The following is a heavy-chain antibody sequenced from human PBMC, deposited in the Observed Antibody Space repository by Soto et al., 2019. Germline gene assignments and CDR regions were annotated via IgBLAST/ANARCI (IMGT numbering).Heavy chain of an antibody. Sequence: QVQLVQSGAEVKKPGASVKVSCKASGYTFTSYGISWVRQAPGQGLEWRGWISAYNGNTNNAQKLQGRVTMTTDTSTSTAYMELRSLRSDDTGVYYRASGDYRLRLWSRYYCYGMDVWGQGTTVTVSS. CDR2: ISAYNGNT. V-gene: IGHV1-18*01. CDR1: GYTFTSYG. CDR3: ASGDYRLRLWSRYYCYGMDV. D-gene: IGHD3-16*01. J-gene: IGHJ6*02.